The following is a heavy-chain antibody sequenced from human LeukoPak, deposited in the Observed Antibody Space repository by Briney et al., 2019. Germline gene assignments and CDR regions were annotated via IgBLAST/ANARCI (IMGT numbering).Heavy chain of an antibody. V-gene: IGHV4-34*01. CDR1: GGSFSGYY. D-gene: IGHD3-10*01. CDR2: INHSGSI. Sequence: SSETLSLTCAVFGGSFSGYYWSWIRQPPGKGLEWIGEINHSGSINYNSSLKSRVTISVDTSKNQFSLKLSSVTAADTAVYYCARRMGRRFGERYYYYHYMDVWGKGTTVTISS. CDR3: ARRMGRRFGERYYYYHYMDV. J-gene: IGHJ6*03.